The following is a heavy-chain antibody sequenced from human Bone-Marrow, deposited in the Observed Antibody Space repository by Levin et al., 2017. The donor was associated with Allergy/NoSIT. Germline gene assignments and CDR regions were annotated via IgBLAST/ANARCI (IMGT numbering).Heavy chain of an antibody. CDR3: AKDRSGSGWYGMDV. J-gene: IGHJ6*02. CDR1: GFTFSSYG. CDR2: ISYDGSNK. Sequence: SCAASGFTFSSYGMHWVRQAPGKGLEWVAVISYDGSNKYYADSVKGRFTISRDNSKNTLYLQMNSLRAEDTAVYYCAKDRSGSGWYGMDVWGQGTTVTVSS. D-gene: IGHD6-19*01. V-gene: IGHV3-30*18.